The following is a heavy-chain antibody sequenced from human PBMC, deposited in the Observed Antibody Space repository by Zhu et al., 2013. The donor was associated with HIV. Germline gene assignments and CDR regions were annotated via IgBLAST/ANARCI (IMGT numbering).Heavy chain of an antibody. CDR1: GYTFTGYY. V-gene: IGHV1-69*13. CDR2: IIPIFGTT. J-gene: IGHJ1*01. Sequence: ASVKVSCKVSGYTFTGYYMHWVRQAPGQGLEWMAEIIPIFGTTKYTQKFQGRVTITAAESTSTAYMELSSLRSEDTAVYYCARPLGDSSGYANWGQGTLVTVSS. CDR3: ARPLGDSSGYAN. D-gene: IGHD3-22*01.